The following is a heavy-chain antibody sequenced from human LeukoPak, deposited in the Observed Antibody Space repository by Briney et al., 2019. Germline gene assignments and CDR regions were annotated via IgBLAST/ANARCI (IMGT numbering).Heavy chain of an antibody. Sequence: GGSLRLSCAASAFTFSDYSMNWVRQAPGKGLEWVSYISGRSSTIYYADSVKGRFTISRDNAKNSMYLQMNSLRAEDTAVYYCARDRIKSGSYYFDYWGQGTLATVSS. J-gene: IGHJ4*02. CDR2: ISGRSSTI. V-gene: IGHV3-48*01. CDR1: AFTFSDYS. CDR3: ARDRIKSGSYYFDY. D-gene: IGHD1-26*01.